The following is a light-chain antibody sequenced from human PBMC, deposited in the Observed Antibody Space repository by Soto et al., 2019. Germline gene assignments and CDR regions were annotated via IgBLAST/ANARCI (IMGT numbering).Light chain of an antibody. CDR2: AAT. V-gene: IGKV1-39*01. Sequence: DIQMTQSPSSLSASVGDRVTITCRASQSIDSFLNWYQQKPGKAPKLLIYAATTLQSGIPSSFSVSESGTDYTLTISSLQPEDVAAYYCQPSYNSPSTFGQGTKLVIK. CDR3: QPSYNSPST. CDR1: QSIDSF. J-gene: IGKJ2*01.